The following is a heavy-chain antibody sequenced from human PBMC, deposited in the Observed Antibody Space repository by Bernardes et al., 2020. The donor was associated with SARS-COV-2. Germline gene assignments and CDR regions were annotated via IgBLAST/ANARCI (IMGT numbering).Heavy chain of an antibody. CDR2: IATSGRS. CDR1: TGPISGHL. CDR3: ARRAWDEGALDI. D-gene: IGHD1-26*01. V-gene: IGHV4-4*09. J-gene: IGHJ4*01. Sequence: SETLSLTCSVSTGPISGHLWNWIRKPPGGGLEWLGGIATSGRSASNPSVGSRITMSTDTSNNQISLRLTSVNAADTAVYYCARRAWDEGALDIWGHGILVTVSS.